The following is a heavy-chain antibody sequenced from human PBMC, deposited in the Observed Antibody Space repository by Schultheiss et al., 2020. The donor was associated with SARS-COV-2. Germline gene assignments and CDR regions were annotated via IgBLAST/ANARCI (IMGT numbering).Heavy chain of an antibody. CDR2: ISSSGSTI. CDR3: AKGEGYCSGGSCATPVDY. J-gene: IGHJ4*02. CDR1: GFTFSSYA. Sequence: GGSLRLSCAASGFTFSSYAMHWVRQAPGKGLEWVSYISSSGSTIYYADSVKGRFTISRDNAKNSLYLQMNSLRAEDTAVYYCAKGEGYCSGGSCATPVDYWGQGTLVTVSS. D-gene: IGHD2-15*01. V-gene: IGHV3-48*03.